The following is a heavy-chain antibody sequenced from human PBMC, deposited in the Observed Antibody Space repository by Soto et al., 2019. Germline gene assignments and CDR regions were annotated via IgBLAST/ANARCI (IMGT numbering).Heavy chain of an antibody. CDR3: VRVLDSSWYADL. V-gene: IGHV4-61*03. J-gene: IGHJ2*01. Sequence: WTWIRQAPGTGLEYIGYIFYTGVTNYNPSLSSRVTISLDTSKNHFSLKLNSMPAADTAVYYCVRVLDSSWYADLWGRGTLVTVSS. D-gene: IGHD3-22*01. CDR2: IFYTGVT.